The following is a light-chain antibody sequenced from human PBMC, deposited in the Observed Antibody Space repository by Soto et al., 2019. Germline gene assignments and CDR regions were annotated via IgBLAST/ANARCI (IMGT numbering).Light chain of an antibody. V-gene: IGLV2-8*01. Sequence: QSALTQPPSASGSPGQSVTISCTGTSSDVGGYNYVSWYQQHPGKAPKLMIYEVSKRPSGVPDRFSGSKSANTASLTVSGLQAEDEADYYCSSYGGSNNLVFGGGTKVTAL. CDR3: SSYGGSNNLV. J-gene: IGLJ2*01. CDR1: SSDVGGYNY. CDR2: EVS.